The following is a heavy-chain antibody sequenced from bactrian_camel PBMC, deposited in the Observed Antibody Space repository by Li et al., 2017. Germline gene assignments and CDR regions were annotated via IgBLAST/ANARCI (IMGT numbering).Heavy chain of an antibody. CDR3: VTGPRESFGY. Sequence: HVQLVESGGELVEPGGSLRLSCAASDNVSKYYMAWFRQAPGKEREGVAAIDSAGCPTYTYSVKGRFTISRDNSKNTVYLQMNSLKSEDTALYYCVTGPRESFGYWGQGTQVTVS. J-gene: IGHJ6*01. CDR2: IDSAGCP. D-gene: IGHD7*01. V-gene: IGHV3S53*01. CDR1: DNVSKYY.